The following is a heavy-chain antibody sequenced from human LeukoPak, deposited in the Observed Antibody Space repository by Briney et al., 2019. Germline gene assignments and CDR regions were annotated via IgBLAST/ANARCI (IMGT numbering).Heavy chain of an antibody. V-gene: IGHV3-9*01. Sequence: GRSLRLSCAASGFTFDDYPMHWVRQGPGKGLEWVSGIWNSGNIGYADSVKGRFTISRDNAKDSLYLQMNSLTAEDTAMYYCVRAYHPGGWFDPWGQGTLVTVSS. J-gene: IGHJ5*02. CDR2: IWNSGNI. CDR3: VRAYHPGGWFDP. CDR1: GFTFDDYP. D-gene: IGHD2-21*01.